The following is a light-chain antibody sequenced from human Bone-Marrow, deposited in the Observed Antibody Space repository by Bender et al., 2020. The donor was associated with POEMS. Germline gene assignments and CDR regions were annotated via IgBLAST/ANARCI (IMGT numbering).Light chain of an antibody. CDR2: DAS. CDR1: SSDIGGHFP. J-gene: IGLJ2*01. V-gene: IGLV2-8*01. Sequence: HSALTQPASVSASPGQSVTVSCTGTSSDIGGHFPVSWYQQHPGKAPKLIIFDASDRPSGVPDRFSGSKSGNSASLTVSGLQAEDEADYFCSSYAGWNGIFGGGTRLTVL. CDR3: SSYAGWNGI.